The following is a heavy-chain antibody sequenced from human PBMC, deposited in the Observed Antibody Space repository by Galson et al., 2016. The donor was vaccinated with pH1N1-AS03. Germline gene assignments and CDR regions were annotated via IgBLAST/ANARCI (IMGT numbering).Heavy chain of an antibody. J-gene: IGHJ5*02. CDR2: IYHAANT. Sequence: ETLSLTCTVSGHSISSGSYWGWIRQSPGKGLEWIGNIYHAANTYYNPSFKTRVTMSVDTSKSQFSLSLRSVTAADTAMYYCARGLGYCSGKQCFVHFDPWGQGIRVTVSS. CDR3: ARGLGYCSGKQCFVHFDP. V-gene: IGHV4-38-2*02. CDR1: GHSISSGSY. D-gene: IGHD2-15*01.